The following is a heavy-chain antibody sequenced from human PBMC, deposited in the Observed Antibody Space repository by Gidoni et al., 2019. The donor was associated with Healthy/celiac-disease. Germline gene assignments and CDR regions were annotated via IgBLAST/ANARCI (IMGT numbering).Heavy chain of an antibody. D-gene: IGHD6-19*01. CDR1: GGSVSSGRYY. CDR2: IYYSGST. CDR3: AREVPPSAGYSSGWSVSGFDP. V-gene: IGHV4-61*01. Sequence: QVQLQESGPGLVKPSETLSLTCPVSGGSVSSGRYYWSWIRQPPGKGLEWIGYIYYSGSTNYNPSLKSRVTISVDTSKNQFSLKLSSVTAADTAVYYCAREVPPSAGYSSGWSVSGFDPWGQGTLVTVSS. J-gene: IGHJ5*02.